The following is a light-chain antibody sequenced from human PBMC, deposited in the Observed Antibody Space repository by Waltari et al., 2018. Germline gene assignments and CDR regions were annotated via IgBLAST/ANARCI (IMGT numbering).Light chain of an antibody. V-gene: IGKV1-33*01. J-gene: IGKJ5*01. CDR3: QQYDNLSST. CDR1: QDISNY. CDR2: DAS. Sequence: DIQMTQSLSSLSASVGDRVTITCQASQDISNYLNWYQQKPGKAPKLLNYDASNLETGVPSRFSGSGSGTDFTFTISSLQPEDIATYYCQQYDNLSSTFGQGTRLEIK.